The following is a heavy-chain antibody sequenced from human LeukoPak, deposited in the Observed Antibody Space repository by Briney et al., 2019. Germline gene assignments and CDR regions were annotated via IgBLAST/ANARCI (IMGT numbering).Heavy chain of an antibody. CDR1: GGPISGYY. CDR3: ARNFGSSWYYFDY. V-gene: IGHV4-59*01. J-gene: IGHJ4*02. Sequence: PSETLSLTCTVSGGPISGYYWSWIRQPPGKGLEWIGYIYYSGNTNYNPSLKSRVTISVDTSNNQFSLKLSSVTAADTAVYYCARNFGSSWYYFDYWGQGTLVTVSS. CDR2: IYYSGNT. D-gene: IGHD6-13*01.